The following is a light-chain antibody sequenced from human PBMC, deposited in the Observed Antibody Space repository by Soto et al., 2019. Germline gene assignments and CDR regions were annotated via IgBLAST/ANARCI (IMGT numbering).Light chain of an antibody. CDR1: NIGSKS. J-gene: IGLJ1*01. CDR3: QSYDSSLSGPWV. Sequence: SYELTQPPSVSVAPGQTASITCGGNNIGSKSVHWYQHKPGQAPVLVVYDDSDRPSGIPERVSGSKSGTSASLAIAGLQADDEADYYCQSYDSSLSGPWVFGTGTKLTVL. CDR2: DDS. V-gene: IGLV3-21*02.